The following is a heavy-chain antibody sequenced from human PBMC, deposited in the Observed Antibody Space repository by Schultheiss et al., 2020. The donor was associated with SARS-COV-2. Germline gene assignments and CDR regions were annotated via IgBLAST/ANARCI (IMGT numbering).Heavy chain of an antibody. Sequence: GESLKISCAASGFTFSSYAISWVRQAPGQGLEWMGWINPNSGGTNYAQKFQGRVTMTRDTSISTAYMELRSLRSDDTAVYYCALMREAIVVVPAAINWFDPWGQGTLVTVSS. CDR2: INPNSGGT. CDR3: ALMREAIVVVPAAINWFDP. J-gene: IGHJ5*02. D-gene: IGHD2-2*02. CDR1: GFTFSSYA. V-gene: IGHV1-2*02.